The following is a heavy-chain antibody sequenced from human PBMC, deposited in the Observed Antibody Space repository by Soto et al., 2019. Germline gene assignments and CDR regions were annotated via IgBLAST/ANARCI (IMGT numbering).Heavy chain of an antibody. CDR2: ISHIGST. D-gene: IGHD3-16*01. V-gene: IGHV4-31*03. CDR1: GGSISIAGYY. J-gene: IGHJ5*02. Sequence: QVQLQESGPGLVRPSQTLSLTCTVSGGSISIAGYYWSWVRQHPGKGLEWIGYISHIGSTYYNPSLKNRVTISVVSSENQFSLKLTSVTAADTAVYYCARQPIYADYLGWLDPWGQGTLVIVSS. CDR3: ARQPIYADYLGWLDP.